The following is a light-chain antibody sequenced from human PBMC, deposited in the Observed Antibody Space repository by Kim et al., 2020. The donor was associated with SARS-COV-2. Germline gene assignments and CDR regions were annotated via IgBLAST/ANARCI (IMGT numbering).Light chain of an antibody. Sequence: SSELTQDPAVSVALGQTVRITCQGDSLRNYYASWYQHKPGQAPVLVIYGKNNRPSGIPDRFSGSTSGNTASLTITGAQAEDEADYYCNSRDSSAKQVVFG. CDR1: SLRNYY. V-gene: IGLV3-19*01. CDR3: NSRDSSAKQVV. J-gene: IGLJ2*01. CDR2: GKN.